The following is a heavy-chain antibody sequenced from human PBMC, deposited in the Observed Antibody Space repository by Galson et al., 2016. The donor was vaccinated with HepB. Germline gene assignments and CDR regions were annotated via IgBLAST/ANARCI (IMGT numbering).Heavy chain of an antibody. CDR3: ARGGYYSGATCFCTELFDY. D-gene: IGHD2-15*01. Sequence: SLRLSCAASGFSFSSYVMHWVRQAPGKGLEWVAIIWYDGSDQYYADSVKGRFTISRDNSNNTLYLQMNGLSAEDTALYYCARGGYYSGATCFCTELFDYWGQGTLVTVSS. CDR1: GFSFSSYV. V-gene: IGHV3-33*01. CDR2: IWYDGSDQ. J-gene: IGHJ4*02.